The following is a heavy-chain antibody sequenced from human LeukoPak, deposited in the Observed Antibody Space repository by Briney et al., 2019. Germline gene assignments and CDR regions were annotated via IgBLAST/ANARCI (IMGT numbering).Heavy chain of an antibody. V-gene: IGHV3-23*01. Sequence: PGGSLRLSCAASGFTFSSYVMSWVRQAPGKGLEWVSSISNSGGSTYYADSVKGRFTISRDNSKNTLYLQMNSLTADDTAVYYCAKASLAGARYYFDYWGQGTLVTVSS. J-gene: IGHJ4*02. CDR1: GFTFSSYV. CDR3: AKASLAGARYYFDY. CDR2: ISNSGGST. D-gene: IGHD1-26*01.